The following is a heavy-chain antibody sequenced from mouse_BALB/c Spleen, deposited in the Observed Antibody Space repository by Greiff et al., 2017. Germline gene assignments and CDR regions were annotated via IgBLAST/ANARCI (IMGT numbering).Heavy chain of an antibody. V-gene: IGHV1-5*01. CDR1: GYSFTSYW. CDR2: IYPGNSDT. D-gene: IGHD2-4*01. Sequence: VQLKQSGTVLARPGASVKMSCKASGYSFTSYWMHWVKQRPGQGLEWIGAIYPGNSDTSYNQKFKGKAKLTAVTSTSTAYMELSSLTNEDSAVYYCTRGITTGFDYWGQGTTLTVSS. CDR3: TRGITTGFDY. J-gene: IGHJ2*01.